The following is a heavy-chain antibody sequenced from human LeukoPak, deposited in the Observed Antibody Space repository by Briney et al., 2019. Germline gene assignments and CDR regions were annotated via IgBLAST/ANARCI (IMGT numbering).Heavy chain of an antibody. CDR2: IIPIFGTA. J-gene: IGHJ5*02. CDR3: ARVRRKWELPEFDP. Sequence: SVKVSCKASGGTFSSYAISWVRQDPGQGLEWMGGIIPIFGTANYAQKFHGRVTITADESTSTAYMELSSLRSEDTAVYYCARVRRKWELPEFDPWGQGTLVIVSS. V-gene: IGHV1-69*01. D-gene: IGHD1-26*01. CDR1: GGTFSSYA.